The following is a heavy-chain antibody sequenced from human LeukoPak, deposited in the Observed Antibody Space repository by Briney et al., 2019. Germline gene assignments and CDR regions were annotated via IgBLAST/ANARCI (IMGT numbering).Heavy chain of an antibody. Sequence: PSETLSLTCTVSGGSISSRPYYWGWVRQPPGKGLEWIGTISYSGTTYYSPSLKSRVTISLDTSKNQFSLKLSSVTAADTAIYYCARHSRAVAGTGGWFDPWGQGTLVTVSS. J-gene: IGHJ5*02. CDR3: ARHSRAVAGTGGWFDP. CDR2: ISYSGTT. D-gene: IGHD6-19*01. V-gene: IGHV4-39*07. CDR1: GGSISSRPYY.